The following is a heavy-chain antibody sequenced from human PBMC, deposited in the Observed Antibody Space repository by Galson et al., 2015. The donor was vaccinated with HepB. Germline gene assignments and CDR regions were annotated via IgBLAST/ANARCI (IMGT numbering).Heavy chain of an antibody. V-gene: IGHV3-30*18. D-gene: IGHD6-6*01. Sequence: SLRLSCAASGFTFSSYGMHWVRQAPGKGLEWVAVISYDGSNKYYADSVKGRFTISRDNSKNTLYLQMNSLRAEDTAVYYCAKGPYYSSSSAHYYYGMDVWGQGTTVTVSS. CDR2: ISYDGSNK. J-gene: IGHJ6*02. CDR3: AKGPYYSSSSAHYYYGMDV. CDR1: GFTFSSYG.